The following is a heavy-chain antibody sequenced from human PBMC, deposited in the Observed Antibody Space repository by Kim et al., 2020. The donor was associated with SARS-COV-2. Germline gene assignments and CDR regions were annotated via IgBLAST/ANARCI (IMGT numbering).Heavy chain of an antibody. D-gene: IGHD3-10*01. CDR3: AKDIMVRGVRDHAFDI. J-gene: IGHJ3*02. Sequence: GGSLRLSCAASGFTFGDYAMHWVRQAPGKGLEWVSGISWNSGRIGYADSVKGRFTISRDNAKNSLYLQMNSLRAEDTALYYCAKDIMVRGVRDHAFDIWGQGTTVTVSS. CDR1: GFTFGDYA. V-gene: IGHV3-9*01. CDR2: ISWNSGRI.